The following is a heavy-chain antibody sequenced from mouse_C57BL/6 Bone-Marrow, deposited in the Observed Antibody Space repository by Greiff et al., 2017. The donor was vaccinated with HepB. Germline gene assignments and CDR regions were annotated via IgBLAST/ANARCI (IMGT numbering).Heavy chain of an antibody. CDR2: IHPSDSDT. D-gene: IGHD1-1*01. Sequence: QVQLKQPGAELVKPGASVKVSCKASGYTFTSYWMHWVKQRPGQGLEWIGRIHPSDSDTNYNQKFKGKATLTVDKSSSTAYMQLSSLTSEDSAVYYCAIRRYYYGSSRYWYFDVWGTGTTVTVSS. CDR3: AIRRYYYGSSRYWYFDV. CDR1: GYTFTSYW. J-gene: IGHJ1*03. V-gene: IGHV1-74*01.